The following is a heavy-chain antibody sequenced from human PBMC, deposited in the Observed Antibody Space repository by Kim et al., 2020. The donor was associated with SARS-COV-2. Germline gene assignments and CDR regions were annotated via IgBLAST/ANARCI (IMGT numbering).Heavy chain of an antibody. D-gene: IGHD5-12*01. V-gene: IGHV3-21*01. CDR1: GFTFSSYS. CDR2: ISSSSSYI. J-gene: IGHJ4*02. CDR3: ARGGWGYSGYDGVTHDDY. Sequence: GGSLRLSCAASGFTFSSYSMNWVRQAPGKGLEWVSSISSSSSYIYYADSVKGRFTISRDNAKNSLYLQMNSLRAEDTAVYYCARGGWGYSGYDGVTHDDYWGQGTLVTVSS.